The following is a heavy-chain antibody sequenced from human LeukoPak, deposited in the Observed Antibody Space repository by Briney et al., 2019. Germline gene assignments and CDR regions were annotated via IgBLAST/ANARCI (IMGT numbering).Heavy chain of an antibody. V-gene: IGHV1-2*02. CDR3: ARDGSIVWFGDYHFDY. J-gene: IGHJ4*02. D-gene: IGHD3-10*01. Sequence: ASVKVSCKASGYTFTGYYMHWVRQAPRQGLEWMGWINPKRGGTHYAQKFQGRVTRTRDTSISTAYMELSRLRSEDTAVDYCARDGSIVWFGDYHFDYRGQGTLVTVSS. CDR1: GYTFTGYY. CDR2: INPKRGGT.